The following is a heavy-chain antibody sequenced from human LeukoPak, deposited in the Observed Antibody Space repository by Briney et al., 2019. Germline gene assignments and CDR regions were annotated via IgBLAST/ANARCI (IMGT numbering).Heavy chain of an antibody. J-gene: IGHJ3*02. Sequence: GGSLRLSCAASGFTFSSYEMNWVRQAPGKGLEWVSYISSSGSTIYYADSVKGRFTISRDNAKNSLYLQMNSLRAEDTAVYYCARVGNYYDSSGLDALDIWGQGTMVTVSS. CDR1: GFTFSSYE. D-gene: IGHD3-22*01. CDR3: ARVGNYYDSSGLDALDI. V-gene: IGHV3-48*03. CDR2: ISSSGSTI.